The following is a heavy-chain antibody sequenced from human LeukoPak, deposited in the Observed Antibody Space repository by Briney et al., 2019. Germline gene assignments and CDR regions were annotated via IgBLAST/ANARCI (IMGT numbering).Heavy chain of an antibody. CDR2: ISSSGSTI. Sequence: GGSLRLSCEASGFTFSDYYMSWIRQAPGKGLEWVSYISSSGSTIYYADSVKGRFTISRDNAKNSLYLQMNSLRAEDTAVYYCARGGEMATRTKAFDIWGQGTMVTVSS. J-gene: IGHJ3*02. V-gene: IGHV3-11*01. CDR1: GFTFSDYY. D-gene: IGHD5-24*01. CDR3: ARGGEMATRTKAFDI.